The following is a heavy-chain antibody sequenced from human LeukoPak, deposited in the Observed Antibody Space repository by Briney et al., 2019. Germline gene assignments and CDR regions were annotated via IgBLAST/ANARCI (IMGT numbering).Heavy chain of an antibody. Sequence: GGSLRLSCAASGFTFSNYWMSWVRQAPGKGLEWVANMNQDGSHIYYVDSVKGRFTISRDNAKNSLYLQLDSLRAEDTAVYYCAKSPSFIVGATYYFDYWGQGTLVTVSS. CDR3: AKSPSFIVGATYYFDY. CDR2: MNQDGSHI. J-gene: IGHJ4*02. D-gene: IGHD1-26*01. V-gene: IGHV3-7*01. CDR1: GFTFSNYW.